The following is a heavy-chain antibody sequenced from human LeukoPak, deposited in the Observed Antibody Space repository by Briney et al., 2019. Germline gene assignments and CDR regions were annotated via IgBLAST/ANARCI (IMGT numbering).Heavy chain of an antibody. CDR1: GGSISSSSYY. Sequence: SETLSLTCTVSGGSISSSSYYWGWIRQPPGKGLEWIGSIYYSGSTYYNPSLKSRVTISVDTSKNQFSLKLSSVTAADTAVYYCARGRIARLPYFDYWGQGTLVTVSS. D-gene: IGHD5-18*01. V-gene: IGHV4-39*07. CDR3: ARGRIARLPYFDY. CDR2: IYYSGST. J-gene: IGHJ4*02.